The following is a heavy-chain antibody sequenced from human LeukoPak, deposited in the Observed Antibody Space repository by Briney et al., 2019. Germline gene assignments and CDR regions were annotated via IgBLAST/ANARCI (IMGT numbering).Heavy chain of an antibody. CDR1: GGTFTIYA. Sequence: SVTLSFTASGGTFTIYANSWDRQAPGQGLEWMGRIIPILGIANYAQKFQGRVTITAAKSTSTAYMELRSLRFEAKAVYCCAGLISLTTPPYCFYAMDVWGQGTTVSVSS. V-gene: IGHV1-69*04. D-gene: IGHD1-1*01. CDR2: IIPILGIA. CDR3: AGLISLTTPPYCFYAMDV. J-gene: IGHJ6*02.